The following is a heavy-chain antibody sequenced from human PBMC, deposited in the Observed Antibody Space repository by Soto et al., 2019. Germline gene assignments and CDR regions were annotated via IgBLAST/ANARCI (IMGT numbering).Heavy chain of an antibody. Sequence: QVQLVQSGAEVKKPGASVKVSCKASGYTFTGYYMHWVRQAPGQGLEWMGWINPNSGGTNYAQKFQGWVTMTRDTSISTAYMELSRLRSDDTAVYYCTRSDIRRNNAFDIWGQGTMVTVSS. CDR3: TRSDIRRNNAFDI. J-gene: IGHJ3*02. CDR2: INPNSGGT. D-gene: IGHD3-10*01. CDR1: GYTFTGYY. V-gene: IGHV1-2*04.